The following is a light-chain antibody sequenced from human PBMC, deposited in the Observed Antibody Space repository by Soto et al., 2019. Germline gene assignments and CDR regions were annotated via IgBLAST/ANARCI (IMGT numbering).Light chain of an antibody. Sequence: QSVLTQPPSVSGAPGQRVTISCTGSSSNIGAGYDLHWYQQLPGTAPKLLIYDNSNRPSGVPDRFSGSKSGNTASLTVSGLQAEDEADYYCSSYAGSSNVFGTGTKVTVL. J-gene: IGLJ1*01. CDR1: SSNIGAGYD. V-gene: IGLV1-40*01. CDR2: DNS. CDR3: SSYAGSSNV.